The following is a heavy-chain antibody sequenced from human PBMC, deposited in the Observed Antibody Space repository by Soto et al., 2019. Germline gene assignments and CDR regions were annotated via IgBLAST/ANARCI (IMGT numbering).Heavy chain of an antibody. CDR2: IYYSGST. CDR1: GGSISSGGYY. CDR3: ARATAGTIYC. Sequence: QVQLQESGPGLVKPSQTLSLTCTVSGGSISSGGYYWSWIRQHPGKGLEWIGYIYYSGSTYYNPSLESRVTLSVDTSKNQFSVKLSSVTAADTAVYYCARATAGTIYCWGQGTLVTVSS. D-gene: IGHD6-19*01. V-gene: IGHV4-31*03. J-gene: IGHJ4*02.